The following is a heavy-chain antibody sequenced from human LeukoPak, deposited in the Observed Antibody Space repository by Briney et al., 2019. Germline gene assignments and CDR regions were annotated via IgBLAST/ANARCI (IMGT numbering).Heavy chain of an antibody. J-gene: IGHJ4*02. D-gene: IGHD6-19*01. CDR1: GGSISSYY. V-gene: IGHV4-59*01. Sequence: SETLSLTCTVSGGSISSYYWSWIRQPPGKGLEWIGYIYYSGSTNYNPSLKSRVTISVDTSKNQFSLKLSSVTAADTAVYYCARLGGVAGTDYWGQGTLVTVSS. CDR2: IYYSGST. CDR3: ARLGGVAGTDY.